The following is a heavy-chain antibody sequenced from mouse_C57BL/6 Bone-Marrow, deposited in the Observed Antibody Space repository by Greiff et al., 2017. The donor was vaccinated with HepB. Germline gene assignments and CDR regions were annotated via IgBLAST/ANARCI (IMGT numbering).Heavy chain of an antibody. V-gene: IGHV3-6*01. J-gene: IGHJ2*01. CDR1: GYSITSGYY. Sequence: EVKLMESGPGLVKPSQSLSLTCSVTGYSITSGYYWNWIRQFPGNKLEWMGYISYDGSNNYNPSLKNRISITRDTSKNQFFLKLNSVTTEDTATYYCARWTGTEDYWGQGTTLTVSS. CDR2: ISYDGSN. D-gene: IGHD4-1*01. CDR3: ARWTGTEDY.